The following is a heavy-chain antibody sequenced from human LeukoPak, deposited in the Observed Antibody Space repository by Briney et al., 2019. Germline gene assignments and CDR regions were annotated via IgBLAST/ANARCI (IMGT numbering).Heavy chain of an antibody. D-gene: IGHD2-21*02. CDR2: MYYSGTT. J-gene: IGHJ4*02. Sequence: PGGSLRLSCAASGFTFSSYSMNWVRQSPGKGLEWIGFMYYSGTTNYNPSLKSRVTISLGMSKNQFSLKLSSVTAADTAVYYCARLPMAVTPHVDYWGQGTLVTVSS. CDR3: ARLPMAVTPHVDY. CDR1: GFTFSSYS. V-gene: IGHV4-59*01.